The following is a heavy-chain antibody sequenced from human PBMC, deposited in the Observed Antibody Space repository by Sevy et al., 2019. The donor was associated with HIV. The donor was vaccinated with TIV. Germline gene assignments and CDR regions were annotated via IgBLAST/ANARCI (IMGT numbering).Heavy chain of an antibody. CDR3: ARAIVSAGFDP. Sequence: GGSLRLSCAASGFTFSSYSMNWVRQAPGKGLEWVSSISSSSSYIYYADSVKGRFTSSRDNAKNSLYLQMNSLGAEDTAVYYCARAIVSAGFDPWGQGTLVTVSS. J-gene: IGHJ5*02. D-gene: IGHD2-15*01. V-gene: IGHV3-21*01. CDR1: GFTFSSYS. CDR2: ISSSSSYI.